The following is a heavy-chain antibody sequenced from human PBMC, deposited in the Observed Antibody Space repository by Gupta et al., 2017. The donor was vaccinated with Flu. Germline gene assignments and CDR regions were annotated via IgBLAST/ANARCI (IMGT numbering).Heavy chain of an antibody. Sequence: QVQLQASGPGLVKPSETLSLTCSVSADSITTHYWRWIRQSPGKGLEWIGYVYHGGRTNYNPSLKSRLTISLDTSKNLVSLKLNAVTPADTAIYCCERRAQGHYWYFDLWGRGTLVAVSS. V-gene: IGHV4-59*11. CDR3: ERRAQGHYWYFDL. CDR2: VYHGGRT. J-gene: IGHJ2*01. CDR1: ADSITTHY.